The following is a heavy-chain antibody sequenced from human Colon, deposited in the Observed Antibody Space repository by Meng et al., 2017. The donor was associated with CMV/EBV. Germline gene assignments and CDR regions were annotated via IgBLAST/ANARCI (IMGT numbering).Heavy chain of an antibody. Sequence: ASVKVSCKASGYTFTGYYMHWVRQAPGQGLEWMGWINPNSGGTNYAQKFQGRVTMTRDTSISTAYMELSRLRSDDTAVYYCGIGGIFGVGYYLIDVWGQGTTVTVSS. D-gene: IGHD3-3*01. J-gene: IGHJ6*02. CDR3: GIGGIFGVGYYLIDV. V-gene: IGHV1-2*02. CDR2: INPNSGGT. CDR1: GYTFTGYY.